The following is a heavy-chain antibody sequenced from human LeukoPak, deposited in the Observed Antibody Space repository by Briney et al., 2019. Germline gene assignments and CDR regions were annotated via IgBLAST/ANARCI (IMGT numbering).Heavy chain of an antibody. D-gene: IGHD3-22*01. CDR1: GFTFSRYA. CDR3: ARDQNPTMIVVVITVPDF. V-gene: IGHV3-30*01. CDR2: ISYDGSNK. J-gene: IGHJ4*02. Sequence: GRSLRLSCAASGFTFSRYAMHWVRQAPGKGLEWAAVISYDGSNKYYADSVKGRFTISRDNSKNTLYLQMNSLRAEDTAVYYCARDQNPTMIVVVITVPDFWGQGTLVTVSS.